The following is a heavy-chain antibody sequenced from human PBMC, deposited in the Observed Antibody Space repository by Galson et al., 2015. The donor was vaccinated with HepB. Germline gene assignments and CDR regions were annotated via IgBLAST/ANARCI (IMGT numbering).Heavy chain of an antibody. Sequence: SLRLSCAASGFTFSSYAMSWVRQTPGKGLEWVSAISGSGGSTYYADSVKGRFTISRDNSKDTLYLQMHSLRAEDTALYYCAKDSSGYDYWGQGTLVTVSS. J-gene: IGHJ4*02. CDR1: GFTFSSYA. CDR3: AKDSSGYDY. V-gene: IGHV3-23*01. D-gene: IGHD6-19*01. CDR2: ISGSGGST.